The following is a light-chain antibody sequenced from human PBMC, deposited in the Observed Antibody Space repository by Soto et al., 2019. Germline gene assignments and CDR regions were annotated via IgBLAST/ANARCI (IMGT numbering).Light chain of an antibody. Sequence: EIVLTQSPGTLSLSPGERATLSCRASQSVSSSYLAWYQQKPGQAPRLLIYGASSRATGIPDRFSGSGSGTNFNVTIIRLTPGDFAGYFYQQSGRSPLNFGGGIKVEIK. J-gene: IGKJ4*01. V-gene: IGKV3-20*01. CDR2: GAS. CDR1: QSVSSSY. CDR3: QQSGRSPLN.